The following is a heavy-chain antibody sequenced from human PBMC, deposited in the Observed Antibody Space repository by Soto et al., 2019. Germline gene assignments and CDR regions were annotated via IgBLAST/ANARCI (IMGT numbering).Heavy chain of an antibody. Sequence: LSLTCTVSGGSISSYYWSWIRQPPGKGLEWIGYIYYSGSTNYNPSLKSRVTISVDTSKNQFSLKLSSVTAADTAVYYCARAYYYDSSGQRGYFDYWGQGTLVTVSS. V-gene: IGHV4-59*01. D-gene: IGHD3-22*01. CDR2: IYYSGST. CDR3: ARAYYYDSSGQRGYFDY. J-gene: IGHJ4*02. CDR1: GGSISSYY.